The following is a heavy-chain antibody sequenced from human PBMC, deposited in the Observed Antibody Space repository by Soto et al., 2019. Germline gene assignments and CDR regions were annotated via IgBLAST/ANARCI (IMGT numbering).Heavy chain of an antibody. D-gene: IGHD6-13*01. CDR1: GGSVSSGSYY. CDR3: AREGVFGSSSWYGSWFDP. CDR2: IYYSGST. Sequence: SETLSLTCTVSGGSVSSGSYYWSWVRQPPGKGLEWIGYIYYSGSTNYNPSLKSRVTISVDTSKNQFSLKLSSVTAADTAVYYCAREGVFGSSSWYGSWFDPWGQGTLVTVSS. J-gene: IGHJ5*02. V-gene: IGHV4-61*01.